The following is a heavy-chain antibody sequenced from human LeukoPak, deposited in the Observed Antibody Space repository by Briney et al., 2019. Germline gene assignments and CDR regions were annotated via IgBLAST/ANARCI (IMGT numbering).Heavy chain of an antibody. V-gene: IGHV1-69*04. CDR1: GYTFTSYY. D-gene: IGHD2-2*02. CDR3: ARDCDIVVVPAAIRYYYYGMDV. J-gene: IGHJ6*02. Sequence: SVKVSCKASGYTFTSYYMHWVRQAPGQGLEWMGRIIPILGIANYAQKFQGRVTITADKSTSTAYMELSSLRSEDTAVYYCARDCDIVVVPAAIRYYYYGMDVWGQGTTVTVSS. CDR2: IIPILGIA.